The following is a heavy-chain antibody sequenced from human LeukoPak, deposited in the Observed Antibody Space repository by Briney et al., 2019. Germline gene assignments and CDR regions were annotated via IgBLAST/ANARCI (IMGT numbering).Heavy chain of an antibody. CDR2: ISAYNGNT. D-gene: IGHD3-22*01. CDR3: ARVGYYYDSSGYYYGDYYGMDV. V-gene: IGHV1-18*01. CDR1: GYTFTSYG. J-gene: IGHJ6*02. Sequence: GASVKVSCKASGYTFTSYGISWVRQAPGQGLEWMGWISAYNGNTNYAQKLQGRVTMTTATSTSTAYMELRSLRSDDTAVYYCARVGYYYDSSGYYYGDYYGMDVWGQGTTVTVSS.